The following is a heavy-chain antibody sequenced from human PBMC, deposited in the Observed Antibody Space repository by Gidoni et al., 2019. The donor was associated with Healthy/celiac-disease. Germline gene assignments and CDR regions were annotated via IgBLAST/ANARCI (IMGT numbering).Heavy chain of an antibody. V-gene: IGHV3-9*01. D-gene: IGHD6-6*01. CDR3: AKDRRYSSSSGAFDP. CDR2: ISWNSSSI. J-gene: IGHJ5*02. Sequence: EVQPVESGGGLLQLGRSLRLSCAASGFTFDDYAMHWVRQAPGKGLKWVSGISWNSSSIDYADSVKGRFTISRDNAKNSLYLQMNSLRAEDTALYYCAKDRRYSSSSGAFDPWGQGTLVTVSS. CDR1: GFTFDDYA.